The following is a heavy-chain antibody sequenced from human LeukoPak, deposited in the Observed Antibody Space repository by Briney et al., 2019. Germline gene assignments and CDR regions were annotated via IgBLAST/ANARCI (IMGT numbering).Heavy chain of an antibody. V-gene: IGHV1-8*01. Sequence: ASVKVSCKASGYTFTSYDINWVRQATGQGLEWMGWMNPISGDTGYALKFQGRVTMSRNTSISTAYMELGSLRSEDTAVYYCARVPRRGERFDPWGQGTLVTVSS. D-gene: IGHD3-10*01. CDR1: GYTFTSYD. J-gene: IGHJ5*02. CDR3: ARVPRRGERFDP. CDR2: MNPISGDT.